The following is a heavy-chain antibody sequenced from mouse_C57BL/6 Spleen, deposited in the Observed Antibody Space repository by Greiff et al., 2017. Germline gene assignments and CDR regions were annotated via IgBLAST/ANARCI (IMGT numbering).Heavy chain of an antibody. Sequence: QVQLKESGPGILQSSQTLSLTCSFSGFSLSTSGMGVIWLRQPSGKGLVWLVHIYWDDDQRYNPSLKSRPTISTDTSRNQVFLMITSVDTADTATYYCARTRDGLFAYWGQGTLVTVSA. D-gene: IGHD2-3*01. CDR3: ARTRDGLFAY. V-gene: IGHV8-12*01. J-gene: IGHJ3*01. CDR1: GFSLSTSGMG. CDR2: IYWDDDQ.